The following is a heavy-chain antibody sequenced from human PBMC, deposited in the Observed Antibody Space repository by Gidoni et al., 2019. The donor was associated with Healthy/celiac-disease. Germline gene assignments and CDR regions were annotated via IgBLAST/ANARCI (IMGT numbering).Heavy chain of an antibody. J-gene: IGHJ6*03. D-gene: IGHD6-13*01. CDR2: ISGSGGST. CDR1: GFTVRSYA. Sequence: EVQLWESGGGLVQPGGSVRLSCAAAGFTVRSYAMSWVRQAPGEGLEWVSSISGSGGSTYYADSVKGRFTISRYNSKNTLYLQMNSLRAEDTAVYYCASPPASSSWYYYYYYMDVWGKGTTVTVSS. V-gene: IGHV3-23*01. CDR3: ASPPASSSWYYYYYYMDV.